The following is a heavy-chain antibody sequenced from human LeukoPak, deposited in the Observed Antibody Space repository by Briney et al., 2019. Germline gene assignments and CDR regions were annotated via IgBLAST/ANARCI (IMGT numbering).Heavy chain of an antibody. CDR1: GFTFSSYA. D-gene: IGHD3-22*01. V-gene: IGHV3-23*01. CDR2: IRGGGGST. Sequence: PGGCLRLSCAASGFTFSSYAMSWVRQAPGKGLEWVSAIRGGGGSTYYADSVKGRFTISRDNSKNTLYLQMNSLRAEDTAVYYCAKGEYYYDSSGYYFDYWGQGTLVTVSS. CDR3: AKGEYYYDSSGYYFDY. J-gene: IGHJ4*02.